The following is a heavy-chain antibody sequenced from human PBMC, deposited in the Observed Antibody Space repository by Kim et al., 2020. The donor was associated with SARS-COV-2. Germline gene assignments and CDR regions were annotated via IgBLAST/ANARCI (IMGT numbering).Heavy chain of an antibody. J-gene: IGHJ6*03. CDR3: SRGTRPWLVRAPYYYYLDV. V-gene: IGHV4-34*01. Sequence: SETLSLTCAVYGGSFSGYYWSWIRQPPGKGLEWIGEINHSGSTNYNPSLKSRVTISVNTSKNQSSLKLSSVTAADTAVYYCSRGTRPWLVRAPYYYYLDV. CDR2: INHSGST. D-gene: IGHD6-19*01. CDR1: GGSFSGYY.